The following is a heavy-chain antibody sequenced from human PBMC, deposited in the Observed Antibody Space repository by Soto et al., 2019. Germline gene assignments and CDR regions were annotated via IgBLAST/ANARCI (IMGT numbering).Heavy chain of an antibody. Sequence: GGSLRLSCAASGFTFSNAWMNWVRQAPGKGLEWVGRIKSKTDGGTTDYAAPAKGRFTISRDDSKNKLYLQMNSLKTEDTAVYYCTTLGNDYNYYYYGMDVWGQGTTVTVSS. CDR1: GFTFSNAW. V-gene: IGHV3-15*07. D-gene: IGHD4-4*01. CDR2: IKSKTDGGTT. J-gene: IGHJ6*02. CDR3: TTLGNDYNYYYYGMDV.